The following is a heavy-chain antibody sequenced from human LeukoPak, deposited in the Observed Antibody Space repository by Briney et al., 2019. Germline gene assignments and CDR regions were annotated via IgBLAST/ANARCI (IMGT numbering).Heavy chain of an antibody. J-gene: IGHJ4*02. CDR1: GGSIRSSNW. Sequence: SETLSLTCAVSGGSIRSSNWWSWVRQPPGKGLEWIGEIYHSGGTTNYNPSLKSRVTISVDKSKNQFSLQLSSVTAADTALYYCARHWSDTGDYYPFDYWGQGTLVTVSS. CDR3: ARHWSDTGDYYPFDY. CDR2: IYHSGGTT. V-gene: IGHV4-4*02. D-gene: IGHD3-10*01.